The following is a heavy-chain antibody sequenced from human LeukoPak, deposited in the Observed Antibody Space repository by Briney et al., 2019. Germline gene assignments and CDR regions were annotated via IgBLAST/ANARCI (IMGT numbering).Heavy chain of an antibody. J-gene: IGHJ4*02. Sequence: GRSLRLSCAASGFTFSSYEMNWVRQAPGKGLEWVSYISTSGSTRYYADSVKGRFTISRDNAKNSLYLQMNSLRAEDTAVYYCARDGPVVTTPFDNWGQGTLVTVSS. CDR1: GFTFSSYE. V-gene: IGHV3-48*03. CDR2: ISTSGSTR. CDR3: ARDGPVVTTPFDN. D-gene: IGHD4-23*01.